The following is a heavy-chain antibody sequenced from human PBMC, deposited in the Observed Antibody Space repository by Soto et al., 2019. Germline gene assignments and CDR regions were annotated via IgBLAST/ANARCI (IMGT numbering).Heavy chain of an antibody. D-gene: IGHD5-18*01. CDR1: GGSISSGSYF. Sequence: SETLSLTCTVSGGSISSGSYFWTWIRQQPGKGLEWIGYVHNSGSTFYTPSLKSQVTISLDTSRNLFSLNLSSVTAADTAVYSCARSLNGYAFDYWGQGALVTVSS. CDR2: VHNSGST. CDR3: ARSLNGYAFDY. V-gene: IGHV4-31*01. J-gene: IGHJ4*02.